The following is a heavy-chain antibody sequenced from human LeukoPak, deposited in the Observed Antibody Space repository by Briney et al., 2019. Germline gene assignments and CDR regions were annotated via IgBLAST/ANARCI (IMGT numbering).Heavy chain of an antibody. J-gene: IGHJ4*02. CDR2: INSDGSSV. V-gene: IGHV3-74*01. Sequence: PGGSLRLSCAASGFTFSNYWMHWVRQAPGKGLVWVSRINSDGSSVTYADSVKGRFTISRDNAKNTLYLQMNSLRAEDTAVHYCAKVIQTGYTYGDFDYWGQGTLVTVS. CDR1: GFTFSNYW. D-gene: IGHD5-18*01. CDR3: AKVIQTGYTYGDFDY.